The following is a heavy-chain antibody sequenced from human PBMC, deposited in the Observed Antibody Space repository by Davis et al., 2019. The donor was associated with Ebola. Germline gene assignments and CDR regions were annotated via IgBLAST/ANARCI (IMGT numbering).Heavy chain of an antibody. Sequence: GGSLRLSCAASGFTVSSNYMSWVRQAPGKGLEWVAVISYDGSNKYYADSVKGRFTISRDNSKNTLYLQMNSLRAEDTAVYYCARDHVDTVTMGGMDVWGQGTTVTVSS. V-gene: IGHV3-30*03. CDR3: ARDHVDTVTMGGMDV. CDR2: ISYDGSNK. D-gene: IGHD4-11*01. J-gene: IGHJ6*02. CDR1: GFTVSSNY.